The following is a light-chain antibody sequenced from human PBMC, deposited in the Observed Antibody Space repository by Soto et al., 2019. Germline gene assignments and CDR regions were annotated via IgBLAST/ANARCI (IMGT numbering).Light chain of an antibody. CDR3: QQFSSYPRT. CDR2: GAS. J-gene: IGKJ4*01. CDR1: QSVSSSY. Sequence: EIVLTQSPGTLSLSPGERATLSCRASQSVSSSYLAWYQQKPGQAPRLLISGASTGATGVPPRFSGSGSGTDFTLTISRLEPEDFAVYYCQQFSSYPRTFGGGTKVDIK. V-gene: IGKV3-20*01.